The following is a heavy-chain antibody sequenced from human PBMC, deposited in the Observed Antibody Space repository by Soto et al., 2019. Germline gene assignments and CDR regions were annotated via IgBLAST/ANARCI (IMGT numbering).Heavy chain of an antibody. CDR2: VNPKRGGT. J-gene: IGHJ2*01. D-gene: IGHD2-21*01. Sequence: QVQLVQSGAEVKKPGASVRVSCKTYGYTFSDYFLHWVRQAPRQGPEWMGFVNPKRGGTEYAPRFQGRVTMTRDTSSTTVYIDLYRLTSDDTAIYYCARDSGIPGRYGYFDIWGRGTLVTVSS. CDR1: GYTFSDYF. V-gene: IGHV1-2*02. CDR3: ARDSGIPGRYGYFDI.